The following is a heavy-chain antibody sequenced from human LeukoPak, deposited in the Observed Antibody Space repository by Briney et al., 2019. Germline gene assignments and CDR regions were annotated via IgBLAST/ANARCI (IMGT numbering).Heavy chain of an antibody. J-gene: IGHJ4*02. V-gene: IGHV3-33*08. Sequence: QPGGSLRLSCAASEFTFSNYAVHWVRQAPGKGLEWVAVIWYDGSNKYYADSVKGRFTISRDNSKNTLYLQMNSLRAEDTAVYCCARGSSSYLDYWGQGTLVTVSS. CDR2: IWYDGSNK. CDR1: EFTFSNYA. D-gene: IGHD3-16*02. CDR3: ARGSSSYLDY.